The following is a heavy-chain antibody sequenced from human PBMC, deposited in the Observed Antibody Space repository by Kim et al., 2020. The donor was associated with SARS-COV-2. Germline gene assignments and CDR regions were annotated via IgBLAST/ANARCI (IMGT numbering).Heavy chain of an antibody. CDR3: TRDVGVLLWFGEFENWFDP. CDR2: IRSKAYGGTT. V-gene: IGHV3-49*03. J-gene: IGHJ5*02. Sequence: GGSLRLSCTASGFTFGDYAMSWFRQAPGKGLEWVGFIRSKAYGGTTEYAASVKGRFTISRDDSKSIAYLQMNSLKTEDTAVYYCTRDVGVLLWFGEFENWFDPWGQGTLVTVSS. CDR1: GFTFGDYA. D-gene: IGHD3-10*01.